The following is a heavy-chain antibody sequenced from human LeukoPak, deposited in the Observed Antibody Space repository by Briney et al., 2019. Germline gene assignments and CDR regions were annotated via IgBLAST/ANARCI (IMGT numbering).Heavy chain of an antibody. V-gene: IGHV4-34*01. Sequence: GSLRLSCAASGFTFSDYYMSWIRQPPGKGLEWIGEINHSGSTNYNPSLKSRVTISVDTSKNQFSLKLSSVTAADTAVYYCARAPPDYGGNSRYYGMDVWGQGTTVTVSS. CDR3: ARAPPDYGGNSRYYGMDV. D-gene: IGHD4-23*01. CDR2: INHSGST. CDR1: GFTFSDYY. J-gene: IGHJ6*02.